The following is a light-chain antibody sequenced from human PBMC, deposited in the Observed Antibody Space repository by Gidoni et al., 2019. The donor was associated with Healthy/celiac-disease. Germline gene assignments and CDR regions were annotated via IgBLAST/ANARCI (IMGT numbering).Light chain of an antibody. CDR3: SSYTSSSTLV. CDR2: DVS. CDR1: SSDVGGYNY. Sequence: QSALPQPASVSGSPGQSIPISCTGTSSDVGGYNYVSWYPPHPGKAPKLMIYDVSNRPSGVSNRFSGYKSGNTASLTISGLQAEDEADYYCSSYTSSSTLVFGGGTKLTVL. V-gene: IGLV2-14*03. J-gene: IGLJ2*01.